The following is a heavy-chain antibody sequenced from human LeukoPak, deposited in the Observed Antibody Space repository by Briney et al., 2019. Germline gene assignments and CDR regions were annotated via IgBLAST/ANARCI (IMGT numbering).Heavy chain of an antibody. CDR2: ISGNGGST. Sequence: GRSLRLSCAASGFTFSTYTIHWVRQAPGEGLEYVSAISGNGGSTYYANSVKGRFTISRDNSKNTLYLQMGSLRAEDMAVYYCARGVGFSTGWYYFDYWGQGTLVTVSS. CDR3: ARGVGFSTGWYYFDY. D-gene: IGHD6-19*01. CDR1: GFTFSTYT. J-gene: IGHJ4*02. V-gene: IGHV3-64*01.